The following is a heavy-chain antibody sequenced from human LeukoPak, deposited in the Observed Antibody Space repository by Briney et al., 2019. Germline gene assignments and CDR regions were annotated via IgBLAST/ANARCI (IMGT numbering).Heavy chain of an antibody. D-gene: IGHD3-10*01. CDR1: GYTFTSYD. V-gene: IGHV1-8*01. CDR3: ARGKRFGELLYG. CDR2: MNPDSGST. J-gene: IGHJ4*02. Sequence: ASVKVSCKASGYTFTSYDINWVRQATGQGLEWMGWMNPDSGSTGYAQKFQGRVTMTRSTSISTAYMELSSLTSEDTAVYYCARGKRFGELLYGWGQGTLVTVSS.